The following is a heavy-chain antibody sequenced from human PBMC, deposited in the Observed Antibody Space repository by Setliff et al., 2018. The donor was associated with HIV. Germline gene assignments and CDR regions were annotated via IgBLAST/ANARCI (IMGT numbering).Heavy chain of an antibody. V-gene: IGHV3-21*01. D-gene: IGHD2-15*01. CDR2: ITTSSGYM. CDR3: ARDKVVVAAGWFDP. Sequence: GGSLRLSCAASGFAFSSYSMDWVRQAPGKGLEWVSFITTSSGYMYYADSVKGRFTISRDNAKNSLYLQMNSLRAEDTAVYYCARDKVVVAAGWFDPWGQGTLVTVS. CDR1: GFAFSSYS. J-gene: IGHJ5*02.